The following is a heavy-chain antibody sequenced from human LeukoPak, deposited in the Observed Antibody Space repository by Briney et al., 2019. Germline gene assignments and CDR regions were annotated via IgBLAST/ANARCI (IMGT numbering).Heavy chain of an antibody. J-gene: IGHJ5*02. V-gene: IGHV4-4*07. CDR1: GGSISSYY. CDR3: ARESVGSSSWPLQVLTNWFDP. D-gene: IGHD6-13*01. CDR2: IYTSGST. Sequence: SETLSLTCTVSGGSISSYYWSWIRQPAGKGLEWIGRIYTSGSTNYNPCLKSRVTMSVDTSKNQFSLKLSSVTAADTAVYYCARESVGSSSWPLQVLTNWFDPWGQGTLVTVSS.